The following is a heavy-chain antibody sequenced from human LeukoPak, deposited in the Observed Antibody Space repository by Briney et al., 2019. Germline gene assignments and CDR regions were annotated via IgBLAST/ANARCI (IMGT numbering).Heavy chain of an antibody. CDR2: VDLLGRT. CDR3: AREGGPYRPLDY. CDR1: GXSISNTNW. Sequence: SGTLSLTCGVSGXSISNTNWWTWVRQPPGKGLEWIGEVDLLGRTNYNPSLKSRVAISVDKSGNHISLWLTSVTAADTAVYYCAREGGPYRPLDYSGQGTLVTVSS. J-gene: IGHJ4*02. V-gene: IGHV4-4*02.